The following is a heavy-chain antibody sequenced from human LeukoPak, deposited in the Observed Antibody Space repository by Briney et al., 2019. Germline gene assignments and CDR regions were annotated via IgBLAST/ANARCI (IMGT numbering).Heavy chain of an antibody. V-gene: IGHV4-30-4*08. Sequence: SETLSLTCTVSGGSISSGDYFWSWIRQPPGKGLEWIGYIYYSGSTYYNPSLKSRVTISVDTSKNQFSPKLSSVTAADTAVYYCARVHYCSSTSCYYFDYWGQGTLVTVSS. CDR1: GGSISSGDYF. CDR3: ARVHYCSSTSCYYFDY. CDR2: IYYSGST. D-gene: IGHD2-2*01. J-gene: IGHJ4*02.